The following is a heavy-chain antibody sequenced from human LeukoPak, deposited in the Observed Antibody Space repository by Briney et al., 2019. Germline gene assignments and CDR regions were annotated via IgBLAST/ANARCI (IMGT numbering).Heavy chain of an antibody. V-gene: IGHV3-11*01. CDR1: GFTFSDYF. J-gene: IGHJ4*02. Sequence: GGSLRLSCAASGFTFSDYFMSWIRQAPGKGLEWVSYNSVGGTTIYHADSVKGRFTISRDNAKNSLYLQMNSLRPEDTAVYYCARGETTPIDYWGQGTLVTVSS. CDR3: ARGETTPIDY. D-gene: IGHD1-14*01. CDR2: NSVGGTTI.